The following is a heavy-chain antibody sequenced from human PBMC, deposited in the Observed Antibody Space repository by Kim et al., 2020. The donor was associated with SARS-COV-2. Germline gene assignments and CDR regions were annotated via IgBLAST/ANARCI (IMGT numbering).Heavy chain of an antibody. D-gene: IGHD5-18*01. CDR3: AKDDTARGYYYYGMDV. CDR2: ISWNSGSI. J-gene: IGHJ6*02. CDR1: GFTFGDYA. V-gene: IGHV3-9*01. Sequence: GGSLRLSCAASGFTFGDYAMHWVRQAPGKGLEWVSGISWNSGSIGYADSVKGRFTISRDNAKNSLYLQMNSLRAEDTALYYCAKDDTARGYYYYGMDVWGQGTTVTVSS.